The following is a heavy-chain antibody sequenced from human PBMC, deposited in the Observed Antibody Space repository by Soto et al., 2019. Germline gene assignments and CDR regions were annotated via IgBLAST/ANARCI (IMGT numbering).Heavy chain of an antibody. J-gene: IGHJ5*02. CDR3: ARLVRITIFGVVRNWFDP. CDR2: ISAYNGNT. V-gene: IGHV1-18*01. Sequence: GASVKVSCKASGYTFTSYGISWVRQAPGQGLEWMGWISAYNGNTNYAQKLQGRVTMTTDTSTSTAYMELRSLRSDDTAVSYCARLVRITIFGVVRNWFDPWGQGTLVTVSS. D-gene: IGHD3-3*01. CDR1: GYTFTSYG.